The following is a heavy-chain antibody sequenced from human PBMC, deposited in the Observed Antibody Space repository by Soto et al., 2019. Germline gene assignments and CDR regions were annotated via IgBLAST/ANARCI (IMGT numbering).Heavy chain of an antibody. CDR2: IIPILGNT. CDR1: GGTFSSYT. D-gene: IGHD6-19*01. CDR3: ASIAVAGTSWFDP. J-gene: IGHJ5*02. Sequence: ASVKVSCKASGGTFSSYTISWVRQAPGQGLEWMGRIIPILGNTNYAQKLQGRVTMTTDTSTSTAYMELRSLRSDDTAVYYCASIAVAGTSWFDPWGQGTLVTVSS. V-gene: IGHV1-18*01.